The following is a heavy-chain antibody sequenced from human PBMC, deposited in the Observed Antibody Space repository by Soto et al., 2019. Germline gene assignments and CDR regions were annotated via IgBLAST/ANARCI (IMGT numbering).Heavy chain of an antibody. CDR3: ARGRVLAAGPDAFDI. Sequence: QVQLVQSGAEVKKPGSSVKVSCKSSGGAFRNYIINWVRQAPGQGLEWMGGIIPMFATPTFAQQFQGRLTIIATDSANTVNLELSSLRSEDTAIYYCARGRVLAAGPDAFDIWGLGTMVTVSS. CDR1: GGAFRNYI. CDR2: IIPMFATP. D-gene: IGHD2-8*02. J-gene: IGHJ3*02. V-gene: IGHV1-69*01.